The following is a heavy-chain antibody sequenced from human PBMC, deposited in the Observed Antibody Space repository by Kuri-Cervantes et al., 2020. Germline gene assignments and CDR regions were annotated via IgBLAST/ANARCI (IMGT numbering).Heavy chain of an antibody. V-gene: IGHV3-15*01. Sequence: GESLKISCAASGFTFSNAWMSWVRQAPGKGLEWVGHIKGRTDGGTTDYAAPVKGRFTISRDDSKNTLYLQMNSLKTEDTAVYYCTTDILKTTVTPKIDYWGQGTLVTVSS. CDR1: GFTFSNAW. CDR2: IKGRTDGGTT. J-gene: IGHJ4*02. CDR3: TTDILKTTVTPKIDY. D-gene: IGHD4-17*01.